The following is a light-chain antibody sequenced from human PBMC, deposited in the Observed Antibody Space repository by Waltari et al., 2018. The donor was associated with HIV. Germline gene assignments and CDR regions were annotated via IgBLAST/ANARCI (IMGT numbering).Light chain of an antibody. CDR3: AAWDYSLSGWV. CDR1: KSNVGISY. J-gene: IGLJ3*02. V-gene: IGLV1-47*01. CDR2: GIK. Sequence: QSVLTQPPSASGTPVRRVTISCSGSKSNVGISYVYWYQQRPGTSPELVIYGIKQRPSGGPVRFSGSKSGTSVSLVFSGIRSEDEAEYYCAAWDYSLSGWVFGGGTKLTVL.